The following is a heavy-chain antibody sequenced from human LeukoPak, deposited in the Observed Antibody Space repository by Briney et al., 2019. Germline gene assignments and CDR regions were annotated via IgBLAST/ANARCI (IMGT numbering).Heavy chain of an antibody. CDR3: ARDSSGWRNWFDP. CDR1: GFTSSSYS. Sequence: PGGSLRLSCAAPGFTSSSYSMNWVRQAPGKGLEWVSSISSSSSYIYYADSVKGRFTISRDNAKNSLYLQMNSLRAEDTAVYYCARDSSGWRNWFDPWGQGTLVTVSS. V-gene: IGHV3-21*01. CDR2: ISSSSSYI. D-gene: IGHD6-19*01. J-gene: IGHJ5*02.